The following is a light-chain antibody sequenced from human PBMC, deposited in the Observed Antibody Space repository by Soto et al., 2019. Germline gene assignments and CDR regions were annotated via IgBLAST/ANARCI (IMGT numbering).Light chain of an antibody. V-gene: IGKV2-28*01. CDR1: QSLLHSNGFNC. J-gene: IGKJ4*01. CDR3: MQALQTPLT. Sequence: DIVMTQSPLSLPVTPGEPASISCRSSQSLLHSNGFNCLDWYLQKPGQSPQLLIFLGSNRASGVTDKFSGSGSGTDFTLKISRVEAEDVGVYYCMQALQTPLTFGGGTKVDIK. CDR2: LGS.